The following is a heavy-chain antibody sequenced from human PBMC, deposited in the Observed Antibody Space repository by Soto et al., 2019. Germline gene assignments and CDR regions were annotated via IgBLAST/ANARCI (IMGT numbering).Heavy chain of an antibody. V-gene: IGHV4-31*03. CDR1: GGSISSGGYY. CDR3: ARECRYCSSTSCYDGHTNWFDP. Sequence: QVQLQESGPGLVKPSQTLSLTCTVSGGSISSGGYYWSWIRQHPGQGLEWIGYIYYSGSTYYNPSLNRRVTISVDTSKNQFSLKLSSVTAADTAVYYCARECRYCSSTSCYDGHTNWFDPWGQGTLVTVSS. J-gene: IGHJ5*02. CDR2: IYYSGST. D-gene: IGHD2-2*01.